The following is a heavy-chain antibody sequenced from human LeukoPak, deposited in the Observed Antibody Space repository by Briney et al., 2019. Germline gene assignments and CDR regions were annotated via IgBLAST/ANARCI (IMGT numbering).Heavy chain of an antibody. CDR2: IYSGGST. CDR1: GFTVSSNY. V-gene: IGHV3-53*01. D-gene: IGHD3-10*01. CDR3: ARAKPKNMVRGLIMRRESRYYFDY. J-gene: IGHJ4*02. Sequence: GGSLRLSCAASGFTVSSNYMSWARQAPGKGLEWVSVIYSGGSTYYADSVKGRFTISRDNSKSTLYIQMNSLRAEDTAVYYCARAKPKNMVRGLIMRRESRYYFDYWGQGTLVTVSS.